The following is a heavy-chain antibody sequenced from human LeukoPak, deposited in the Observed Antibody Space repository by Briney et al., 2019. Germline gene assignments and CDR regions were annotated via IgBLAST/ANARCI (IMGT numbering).Heavy chain of an antibody. CDR3: ANDQVPYCTTDCYGAIDA. D-gene: IGHD2-21*02. J-gene: IGHJ3*01. CDR2: IGSNGSPT. CDR1: GFTFSSYS. V-gene: IGHV3-48*01. Sequence: GGSLRLSCEASGFTFSSYSMTWVRQAPGKRLEWISYIGSNGSPTHYADSVKGRFTISRDNAKNSLYLQMNSLTAEDTAVYYCANDQVPYCTTDCYGAIDAWGQGTLVTVSS.